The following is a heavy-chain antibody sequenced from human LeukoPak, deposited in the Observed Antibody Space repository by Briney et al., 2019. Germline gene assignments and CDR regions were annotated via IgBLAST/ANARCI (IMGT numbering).Heavy chain of an antibody. Sequence: GESLKIPCKGSGYSFISYWIGWVRQMPGKGLEWMGIIYPGDSDTSYSPSFQGQVTISADKSLSTAYLQWSSLKASDSAMYYCASSRNGYVWGSYRYGYYFDYWGQGTLVTVSS. CDR1: GYSFISYW. J-gene: IGHJ4*02. D-gene: IGHD3-16*02. CDR3: ASSRNGYVWGSYRYGYYFDY. CDR2: IYPGDSDT. V-gene: IGHV5-51*01.